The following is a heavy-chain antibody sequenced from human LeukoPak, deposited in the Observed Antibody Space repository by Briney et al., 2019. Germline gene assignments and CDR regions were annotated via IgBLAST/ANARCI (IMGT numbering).Heavy chain of an antibody. Sequence: SGGSLRLSCAASGFTFSSYAMHWVRQAPGKGLEWVAVISYDGSNKYYADSVKGRFTISRDNSKNTLYLQMNSLRAEDTAVYYCGRGFHYYDSSGPLDYWGQGTLVTVSS. CDR3: GRGFHYYDSSGPLDY. D-gene: IGHD3-22*01. CDR1: GFTFSSYA. CDR2: ISYDGSNK. J-gene: IGHJ4*02. V-gene: IGHV3-30-3*02.